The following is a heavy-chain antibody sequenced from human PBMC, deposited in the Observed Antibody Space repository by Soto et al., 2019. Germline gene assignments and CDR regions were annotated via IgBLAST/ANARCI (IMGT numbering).Heavy chain of an antibody. Sequence: RPRRLSCTAPVFMFGSYWMTWVRHVPGKGLQWVANIKRDGSEKYYVDFVRGRFTISRDNADNSVFLDMNNLRVDDTATYYCARVRATDYEIDYWGQGALVTVSS. V-gene: IGHV3-7*03. CDR1: VFMFGSYW. J-gene: IGHJ4*02. D-gene: IGHD4-17*01. CDR2: IKRDGSEK. CDR3: ARVRATDYEIDY.